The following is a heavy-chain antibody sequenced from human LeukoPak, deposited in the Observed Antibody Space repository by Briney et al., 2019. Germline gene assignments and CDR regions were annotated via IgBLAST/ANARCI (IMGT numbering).Heavy chain of an antibody. D-gene: IGHD2-15*01. CDR2: ISSSSSYI. V-gene: IGHV3-21*01. CDR1: GFTFSSYA. CDR3: ARVAVWYCSGGSCYPPDY. Sequence: GGSLRLSCAASGFTFSSYAMHWVRQAPGKGLEWVSSISSSSSYIYYADSVKGRFTISRDNAKNSLYLQMNSLRAEDTAVYYCARVAVWYCSGGSCYPPDYWGQGTLVTVSS. J-gene: IGHJ4*02.